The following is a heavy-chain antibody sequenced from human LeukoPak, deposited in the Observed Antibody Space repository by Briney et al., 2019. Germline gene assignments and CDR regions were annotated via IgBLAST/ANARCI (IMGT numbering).Heavy chain of an antibody. Sequence: SETLSLTCAVSGGSFSGYYWTWIRQPPGKGLEWIGEINHSGSANYNPSLMSRVTISLDTSKNHFSLNLSSVTAADTAVYYCARGGYCSSTSCYPPYYYGMDVWGQGTTVTVSS. CDR1: GGSFSGYY. J-gene: IGHJ6*02. CDR3: ARGGYCSSTSCYPPYYYGMDV. V-gene: IGHV4-34*01. CDR2: INHSGSA. D-gene: IGHD2-2*01.